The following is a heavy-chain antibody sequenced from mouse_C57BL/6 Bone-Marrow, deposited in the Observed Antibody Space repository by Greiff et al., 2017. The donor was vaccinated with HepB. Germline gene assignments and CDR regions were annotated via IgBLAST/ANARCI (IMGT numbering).Heavy chain of an antibody. CDR2: IRSKSNNYAT. Sequence: EVKLVESGGGLVQPKGSLKLSCAASGFSFNTYAMNWVRQAPGKGLEWVARIRSKSNNYATYYADSVKDRFTISRDDSESMLYLQMNNLKTEDTAMYYCVRHYHRDAMDYWGQGTSVTVSS. V-gene: IGHV10-1*01. CDR1: GFSFNTYA. J-gene: IGHJ4*01. D-gene: IGHD3-1*01. CDR3: VRHYHRDAMDY.